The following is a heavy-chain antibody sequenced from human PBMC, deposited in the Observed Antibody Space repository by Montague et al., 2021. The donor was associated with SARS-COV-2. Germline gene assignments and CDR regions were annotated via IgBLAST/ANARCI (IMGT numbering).Heavy chain of an antibody. D-gene: IGHD3-22*01. CDR2: IKQDGSEK. CDR1: GFTFSSYW. V-gene: IGHV3-7*01. Sequence: SLRLSCAASGFTFSSYWMSWVRQAPGKGLEWVANIKQDGSEKNYVDSVKGRLTSSRDNAKKSLYLQMNSLRAEDTAVYHCARWGGTHYYDSSGYYYDYYYYGMDVWGQGTTVTVSS. J-gene: IGHJ6*02. CDR3: ARWGGTHYYDSSGYYYDYYYYGMDV.